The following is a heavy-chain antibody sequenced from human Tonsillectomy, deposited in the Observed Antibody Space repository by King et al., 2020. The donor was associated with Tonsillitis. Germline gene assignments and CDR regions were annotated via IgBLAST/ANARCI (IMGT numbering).Heavy chain of an antibody. J-gene: IGHJ4*02. D-gene: IGHD3-22*01. V-gene: IGHV4-34*01. CDR2: INHSGST. Sequence: VQLQQWGAGLLKPSETLSLTCAVYGGSFSGYYWTWIRQPPGKGLEWIGEINHSGSTNYNPSLKNRVTISVDTSKNQVSLKLSSVTAADTAVYYCARGWYDSSGYDLDYWGQGTLVTVSS. CDR3: ARGWYDSSGYDLDY. CDR1: GGSFSGYY.